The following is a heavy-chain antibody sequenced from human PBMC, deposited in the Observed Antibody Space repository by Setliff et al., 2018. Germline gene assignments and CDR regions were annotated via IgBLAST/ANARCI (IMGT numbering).Heavy chain of an antibody. CDR1: GYALTTYY. CDR2: INPSDGST. CDR3: ARENMAKNFWGEHSDY. Sequence: ASVKVSCKASGYALTTYYMHWVRQAPGQGLEWIGVINPSDGSTTYAQKFQGRVTMTRDTSTNTVCMQLSSLRSEDTAVYYCARENMAKNFWGEHSDYWGQGTLVTVSS. J-gene: IGHJ4*02. V-gene: IGHV1-46*01. D-gene: IGHD3-3*01.